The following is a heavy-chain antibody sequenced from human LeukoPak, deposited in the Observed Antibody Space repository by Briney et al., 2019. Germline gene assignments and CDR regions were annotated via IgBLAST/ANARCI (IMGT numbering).Heavy chain of an antibody. J-gene: IGHJ4*02. CDR1: GFPFSSYA. D-gene: IGHD3-22*01. CDR3: WTYYYDSSGYYQDFDY. CDR2: ISSNGGST. V-gene: IGHV3-64*01. Sequence: GSLRLPCAASGFPFSSYAMHWVRQAPGKGLEYVSAISSNGGSTYYANSVKGRFTISRDNSKNTLYLQMGSLRAEDMAVYYCWTYYYDSSGYYQDFDYWGQGTLVTVSS.